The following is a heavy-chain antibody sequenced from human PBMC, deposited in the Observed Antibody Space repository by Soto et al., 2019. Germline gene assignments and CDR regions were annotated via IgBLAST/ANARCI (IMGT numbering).Heavy chain of an antibody. CDR1: GGTFSSYA. Sequence: SVKVSCKASGGTFSSYAISWVRQAPGQGLEWMGGIIPIFGTANYAQKFQGRVTITADKSTSTAYMELSSLRSEDTAVYYCARGERSSSYYYGMDVWGQGTTVTVYS. D-gene: IGHD3-16*02. CDR3: ARGERSSSYYYGMDV. V-gene: IGHV1-69*06. J-gene: IGHJ6*02. CDR2: IIPIFGTA.